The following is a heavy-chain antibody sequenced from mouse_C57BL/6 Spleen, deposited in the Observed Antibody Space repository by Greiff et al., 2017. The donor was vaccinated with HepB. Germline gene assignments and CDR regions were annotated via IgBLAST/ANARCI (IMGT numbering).Heavy chain of an antibody. V-gene: IGHV1-82*01. J-gene: IGHJ3*01. CDR3: ARPYSYDYDGGGFAY. D-gene: IGHD2-4*01. Sequence: QVQLQQSGPELVKPGASVKISCKASGYAFSSSWMNWVKQRPGKGLEWIGRIYPGDGDTNYNGKFKGKATLTADKSSSTAYMQLSSLTSEDSAVYFCARPYSYDYDGGGFAYWGQGTLVTVSA. CDR2: IYPGDGDT. CDR1: GYAFSSSW.